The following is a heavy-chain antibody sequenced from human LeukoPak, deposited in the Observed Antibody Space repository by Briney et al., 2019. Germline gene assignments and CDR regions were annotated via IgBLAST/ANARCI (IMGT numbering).Heavy chain of an antibody. V-gene: IGHV4-61*02. J-gene: IGHJ5*02. CDR3: ARIPKPGIAVAGMVHDWFDP. CDR1: GGSISSGSYY. Sequence: PSQSLSLTCTVSGGSISSGSYYWRWIRQPAGKGLEWIGRIYTSGSTNYNPSLKSRFTISVDTSKNQFSLKLSSVTAADTAVYYCARIPKPGIAVAGMVHDWFDPWGQGTLVTVSS. CDR2: IYTSGST. D-gene: IGHD6-19*01.